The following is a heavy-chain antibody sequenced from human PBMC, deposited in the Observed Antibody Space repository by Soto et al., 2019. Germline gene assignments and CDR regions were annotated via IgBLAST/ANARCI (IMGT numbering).Heavy chain of an antibody. CDR3: AKAAPGETSRYYYYMDV. V-gene: IGHV3-30*18. D-gene: IGHD3-16*01. CDR2: ISYDGSNK. J-gene: IGHJ6*03. CDR1: GFTFSSYG. Sequence: GGSLRLSCAASGFTFSSYGMHWVRQAPGKGLEWVAVISYDGSNKYYADSVKGRFTISRDNSKNTLYLQMNSLRAEDTAVYYCAKAAPGETSRYYYYMDVWGKGTTVTVSS.